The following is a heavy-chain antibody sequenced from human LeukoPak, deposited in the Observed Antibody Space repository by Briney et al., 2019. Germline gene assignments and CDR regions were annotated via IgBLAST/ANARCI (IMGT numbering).Heavy chain of an antibody. CDR1: GGTFSSYA. CDR2: MNPNSGNT. CDR3: ARVKGRYYYDSSGYSRCGYYMDV. Sequence: ASVKVSCKASGGTFSSYAINWVRQATGQGLEWMGWMNPNSGNTGYAQKFQGRVTITRNTSISTAYMELSSLRSEDTAVYYCARVKGRYYYDSSGYSRCGYYMDVWGKGTTVTVSS. J-gene: IGHJ6*03. D-gene: IGHD3-22*01. V-gene: IGHV1-8*03.